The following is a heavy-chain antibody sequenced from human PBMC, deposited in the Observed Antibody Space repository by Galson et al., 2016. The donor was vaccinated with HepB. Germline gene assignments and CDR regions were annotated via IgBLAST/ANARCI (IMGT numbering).Heavy chain of an antibody. D-gene: IGHD2-15*01. Sequence: SLRLSCAAPGFTFSSYGMHWVRQAPGKGLEWVAVIWYDGSNEHYADSVKGRFTISRDNPKNTLYLQMNSLRDEDTAVYYCAKDVGYCSGGTCSIDAFDIWGQGTMVTVSS. J-gene: IGHJ3*02. CDR2: IWYDGSNE. CDR1: GFTFSSYG. CDR3: AKDVGYCSGGTCSIDAFDI. V-gene: IGHV3-33*03.